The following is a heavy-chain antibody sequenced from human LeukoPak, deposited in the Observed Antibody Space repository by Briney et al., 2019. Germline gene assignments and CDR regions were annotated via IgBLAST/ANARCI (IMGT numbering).Heavy chain of an antibody. CDR3: ARDLFLEWLLSPYYGMDV. CDR1: GFTFSSYS. D-gene: IGHD3-3*01. CDR2: ISSSSSYI. J-gene: IGHJ6*02. Sequence: GGSLRLSCAASGFTFSSYSMTWVRQAPGKGLEWVSSISSSSSYIYYADSVKGRFTISRDNAKNSLYLQMNSLRAEDTAVYYCARDLFLEWLLSPYYGMDVWGQGTTVTVSS. V-gene: IGHV3-21*01.